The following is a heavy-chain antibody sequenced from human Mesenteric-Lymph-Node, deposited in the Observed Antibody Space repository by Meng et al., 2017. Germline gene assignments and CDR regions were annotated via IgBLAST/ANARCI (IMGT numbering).Heavy chain of an antibody. CDR3: ARVSRDGYDLNAFDI. CDR2: ILDRDGST. V-gene: IGHV3-23*01. D-gene: IGHD5-24*01. Sequence: GESLKISCAASGFTFSNAWMSWVRQAPGKGLEWVSVILDRDGSTHYADSVKGRFTISRDNSKNTLYLQMSSLRVDDTAVYYCARVSRDGYDLNAFDIWGQATMVTVSS. J-gene: IGHJ3*02. CDR1: GFTFSNAW.